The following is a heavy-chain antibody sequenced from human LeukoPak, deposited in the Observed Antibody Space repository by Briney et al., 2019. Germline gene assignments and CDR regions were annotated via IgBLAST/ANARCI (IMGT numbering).Heavy chain of an antibody. CDR3: HSTAARGADAFDM. CDR1: GYSISSCYY. V-gene: IGHV4-38-2*01. CDR2: IYHSGST. Sequence: SETLSLTCAVSGYSISSCYYWGCIRQPPRKGLWWVGSIYHSGSTYYNPSLKSRVTISVDTSKNQFSLKLSSVTAADTAVYYCHSTAARGADAFDMWGEGTMVTVSS. J-gene: IGHJ3*02. D-gene: IGHD3-10*01.